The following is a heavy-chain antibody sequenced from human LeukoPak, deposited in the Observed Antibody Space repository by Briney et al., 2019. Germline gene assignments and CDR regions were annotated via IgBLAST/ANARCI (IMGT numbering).Heavy chain of an antibody. CDR2: ISGSGGST. D-gene: IGHD3-10*01. V-gene: IGHV3-23*01. CDR3: AKAGLDYYYGSGSENYFDY. J-gene: IGHJ4*02. Sequence: GGSLRLSCATSGFTFTNAWMSWFRQAPGKGLEWVSAISGSGGSTYYADSVKGRFTISRDSSKNTLYLQMNSLRAEDTAVYYCAKAGLDYYYGSGSENYFDYWGQGTLVTVSS. CDR1: GFTFTNAW.